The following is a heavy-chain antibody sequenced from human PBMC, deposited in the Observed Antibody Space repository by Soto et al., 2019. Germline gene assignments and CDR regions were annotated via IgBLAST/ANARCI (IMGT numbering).Heavy chain of an antibody. CDR3: ARSALYGSGRPFDP. D-gene: IGHD3-10*01. V-gene: IGHV1-8*01. J-gene: IGHJ5*02. Sequence: QVQLVQSGAEVKKPGASVKVSCKASGYTFTSYDINWVRQATGQGLEWMGWMNPNSGNTGYAQKFQGRVTMTRNPSLSTAYMELSSLRCEATAVYYGARSALYGSGRPFDPWGQGTLVTVSS. CDR1: GYTFTSYD. CDR2: MNPNSGNT.